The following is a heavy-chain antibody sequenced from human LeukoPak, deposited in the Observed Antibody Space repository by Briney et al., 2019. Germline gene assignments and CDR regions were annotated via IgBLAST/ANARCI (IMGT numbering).Heavy chain of an antibody. D-gene: IGHD3-10*02. J-gene: IGHJ3*02. CDR3: ARDGVFGAFDI. V-gene: IGHV3-48*03. Sequence: PGGSLRLSCAASGFTFSSYEVNWVRQAPGKGLEWVSYISSSGSTIYYADSVKGRFTISRDNAKNSLYLQMNSLRAEDTAVYYCARDGVFGAFDIWGQGTMVTVSS. CDR1: GFTFSSYE. CDR2: ISSSGSTI.